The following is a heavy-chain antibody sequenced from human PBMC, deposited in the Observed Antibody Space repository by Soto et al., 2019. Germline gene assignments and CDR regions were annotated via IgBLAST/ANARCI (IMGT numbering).Heavy chain of an antibody. V-gene: IGHV1-58*02. J-gene: IGHJ4*02. Sequence: QIQLLQSGPEVRKPGTSVKVSCRASGFTFTYSAIQWVRQARGQSFEWIGWIVVGSGITNFTPKFQERLTITWDMSKSTSYMEMSSLRAEETAVYYCAREHDYGDSNPEGRIDWGQGDLVTVSS. CDR1: GFTFTYSA. D-gene: IGHD4-17*01. CDR3: AREHDYGDSNPEGRID. CDR2: IVVGSGIT.